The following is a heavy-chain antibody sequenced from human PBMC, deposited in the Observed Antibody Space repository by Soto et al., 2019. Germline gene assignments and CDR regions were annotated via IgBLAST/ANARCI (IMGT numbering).Heavy chain of an antibody. D-gene: IGHD5-18*01. CDR3: AKDPVRYSIRPQWFDP. V-gene: IGHV5-10-1*01. Sequence: GESLKISCKGSGYSFAGYWITWVRQKPGKGLEWMGRIDPSGSQTYYSPSFRGHVTISVTKSITTVFLQMNSLRAEDTAVYYCAKDPVRYSIRPQWFDPWGQGTLVTVSS. CDR1: GYSFAGYW. J-gene: IGHJ5*02. CDR2: IDPSGSQT.